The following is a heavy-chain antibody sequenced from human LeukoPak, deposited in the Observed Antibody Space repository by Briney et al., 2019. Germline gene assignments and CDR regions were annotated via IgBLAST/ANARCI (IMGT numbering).Heavy chain of an antibody. CDR1: GYSISSGYY. CDR3: ARSSPYYYDSSGPYYFDY. V-gene: IGHV4-38-2*02. J-gene: IGHJ4*02. Sequence: SETLSLTCTVSGYSISSGYYWGWIRQPPGKGLEWIGSIYHSGSTYYNPSLKSRVTISVDTSKNQFSLKLSSVTAADTAVYYCARSSPYYYDSSGPYYFDYWGQGTLATVYS. D-gene: IGHD3-22*01. CDR2: IYHSGST.